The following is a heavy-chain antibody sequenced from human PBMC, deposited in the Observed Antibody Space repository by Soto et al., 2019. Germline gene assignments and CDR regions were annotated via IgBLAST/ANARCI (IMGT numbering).Heavy chain of an antibody. CDR3: AIRYGGNFDY. V-gene: IGHV4-59*01. Sequence: QVKLQESGPGLVKPSETLSLTCTVSGGSISSYYWSWIRQPPGQGLEWIGYIYYSGSTNYNPSLKSRVSISVDTSKNQFSLKLSSVTAADTAVYYCAIRYGGNFDYWGQGTLVTVSS. J-gene: IGHJ4*02. CDR1: GGSISSYY. D-gene: IGHD1-26*01. CDR2: IYYSGST.